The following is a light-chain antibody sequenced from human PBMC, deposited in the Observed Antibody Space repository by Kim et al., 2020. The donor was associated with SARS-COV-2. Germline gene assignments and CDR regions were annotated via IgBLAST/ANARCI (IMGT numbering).Light chain of an antibody. CDR1: SSNIGAGYD. CDR2: ANT. Sequence: QRVTISCTGSSSNIGAGYDVHWYRQLPGTALKLLIYANTNRPSGVPDRFSGSKSGTSASLAITGLQAEDEADYYCQSYDSSLSDVVFGGGTQLTVL. CDR3: QSYDSSLSDVV. V-gene: IGLV1-40*01. J-gene: IGLJ2*01.